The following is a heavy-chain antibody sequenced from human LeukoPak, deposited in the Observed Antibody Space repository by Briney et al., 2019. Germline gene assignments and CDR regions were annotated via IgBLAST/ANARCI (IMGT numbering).Heavy chain of an antibody. D-gene: IGHD3-3*01. Sequence: PGGSLRLSCAASGFTFSSYSMNWVRQAPGKGLEWVSSISSSSSYIYYADSVKGRFTISRDNAKNSLYLQMNSLRAEDTAVYYCATDTGYDFWSGTRSFDFWGQGTLVSVSS. V-gene: IGHV3-21*01. J-gene: IGHJ4*02. CDR2: ISSSSSYI. CDR1: GFTFSSYS. CDR3: ATDTGYDFWSGTRSFDF.